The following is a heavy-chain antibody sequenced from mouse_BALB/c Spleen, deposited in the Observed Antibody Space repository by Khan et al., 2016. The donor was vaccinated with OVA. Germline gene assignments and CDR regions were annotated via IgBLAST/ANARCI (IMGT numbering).Heavy chain of an antibody. Sequence: QVQLQQSGAELVKPGASVKLSCKTSGYTFTSYWIQWVKQRPGQGLGWIGQIFPGTGTTYYNENFKGKATLTVDTSSSTAYMQLSSLTSEDSAVYFCARGYFGNYEFVYWGQGTLGTVS. CDR3: ARGYFGNYEFVY. V-gene: IGHV1S132*01. J-gene: IGHJ3*01. CDR1: GYTFTSYW. CDR2: IFPGTGTT. D-gene: IGHD2-1*01.